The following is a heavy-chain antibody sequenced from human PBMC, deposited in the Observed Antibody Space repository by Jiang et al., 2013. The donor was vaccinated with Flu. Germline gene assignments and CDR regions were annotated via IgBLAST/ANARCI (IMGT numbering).Heavy chain of an antibody. CDR1: GYSFSNYW. D-gene: IGHD5-24*01. J-gene: IGHJ3*02. V-gene: IGHV5-51*01. CDR3: ARLRGAYNTDAFDI. Sequence: GESLKISCKGSGYSFSNYWIGWVRQMPGKGLEWMGIIYPGDSDTRYSPSFQGQVTISADKSISTAYLQWTSLKASDTAIYSCARLRGAYNTDAFDIWGQGTMVTVSS. CDR2: IYPGDSDT.